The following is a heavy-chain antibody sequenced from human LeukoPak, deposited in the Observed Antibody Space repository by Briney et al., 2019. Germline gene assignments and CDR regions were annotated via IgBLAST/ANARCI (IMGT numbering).Heavy chain of an antibody. CDR3: ARGRYGDFTRDY. CDR1: GYTFTGYY. J-gene: IGHJ4*02. Sequence: ASVKVSCKASGYTFTGYYMHWVRQAPGQGLEWMGWIDPNSGGTNYAQKFQGRVTMTRDTSISTAYMELSRLRSDDTAVYYCARGRYGDFTRDYWGQGTLVTVSA. D-gene: IGHD4-17*01. V-gene: IGHV1-2*02. CDR2: IDPNSGGT.